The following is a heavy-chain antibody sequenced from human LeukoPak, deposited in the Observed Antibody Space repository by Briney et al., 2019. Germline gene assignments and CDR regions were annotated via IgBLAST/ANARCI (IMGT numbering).Heavy chain of an antibody. J-gene: IGHJ6*02. CDR3: ARDFTWVHAMDV. D-gene: IGHD1-1*01. Sequence: SVKVSCKASGYTFTSYYMHWVRQAPGQGLEWMGGIIPIFGTANYAQKFQGRVTITADESTSTAYMELSSLRSEDTAVYYCARDFTWVHAMDVWGQGTTVTVSS. CDR1: GYTFTSYY. V-gene: IGHV1-69*13. CDR2: IIPIFGTA.